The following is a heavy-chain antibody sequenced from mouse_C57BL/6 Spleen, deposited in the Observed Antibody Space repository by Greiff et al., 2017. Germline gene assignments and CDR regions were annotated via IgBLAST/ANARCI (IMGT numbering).Heavy chain of an antibody. J-gene: IGHJ4*01. CDR1: GYTFTSYW. CDR3: AREDDPYAMDY. V-gene: IGHV1-55*01. Sequence: VQLQQPGAELVKPGASVKMSCKASGYTFTSYWITWVKQRPGQGLEWIGDIYPGSGSTNYNEKFESKATLTVDTSSSTAYMQLSSLTSEDSAVYYCAREDDPYAMDYWGQGTSVTVSS. CDR2: IYPGSGST.